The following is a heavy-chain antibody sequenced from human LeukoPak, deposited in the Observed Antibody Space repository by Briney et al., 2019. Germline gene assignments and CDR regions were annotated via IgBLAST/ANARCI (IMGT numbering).Heavy chain of an antibody. CDR1: GGSISSGSYY. CDR2: IYTSGST. CDR3: ASGGIAVAGPDDYYFDY. J-gene: IGHJ4*02. V-gene: IGHV4-61*02. Sequence: SQTLSLTCTVSGGSISSGSYYWSWIRQPAGTGLEWIGRIYTSGSTNYNPSLKSRVTISVDTSKNQCSLKLSSVTAADTAVYYCASGGIAVAGPDDYYFDYWGQGTLVTVSS. D-gene: IGHD6-19*01.